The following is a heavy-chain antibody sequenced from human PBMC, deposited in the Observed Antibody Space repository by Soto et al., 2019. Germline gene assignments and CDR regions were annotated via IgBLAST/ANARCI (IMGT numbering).Heavy chain of an antibody. CDR2: ISGSGGST. J-gene: IGHJ6*02. Sequence: GGSLRLSCAASGFTFSSYAMTWVRQAPGKGLEWVSGISGSGGSTYYADSVKGRFTISRDNSKNTMYLQMNSLRAEDTAVYYCAKGVRSYYYYGMDVWGQGATVTVSS. V-gene: IGHV3-23*01. D-gene: IGHD3-22*01. CDR1: GFTFSSYA. CDR3: AKGVRSYYYYGMDV.